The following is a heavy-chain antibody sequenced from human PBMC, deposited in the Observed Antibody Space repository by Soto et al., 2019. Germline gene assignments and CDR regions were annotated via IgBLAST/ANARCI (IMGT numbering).Heavy chain of an antibody. CDR3: AVSGYSWGYFDY. Sequence: SETLSLTCTVSGGSISSGGYYWSWIRQHPGKGLEWIGYIYYSGSTYYNPSLKSRVTISVDTSKNQFSLKLSSVTAADTAAYYCAVSGYSWGYFDYWGQGTQVTVS. D-gene: IGHD3-22*01. CDR2: IYYSGST. V-gene: IGHV4-31*03. CDR1: GGSISSGGYY. J-gene: IGHJ4*02.